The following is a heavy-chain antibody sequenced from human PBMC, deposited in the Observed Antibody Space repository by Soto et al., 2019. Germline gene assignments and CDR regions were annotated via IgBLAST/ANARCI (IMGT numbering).Heavy chain of an antibody. J-gene: IGHJ5*02. CDR3: ARDHSKGYDILTGYRGFDP. CDR1: GYTFTSYA. CDR2: INAGNGNT. Sequence: ASVKVSCKASGYTFTSYAMHWVRQAPGQRLEWMGWINAGNGNTKYSQKFQGRVTITRDTSASTAYMELSSLRSEDTAVYYCARDHSKGYDILTGYRGFDPWGQGTLVTVSS. V-gene: IGHV1-3*01. D-gene: IGHD3-9*01.